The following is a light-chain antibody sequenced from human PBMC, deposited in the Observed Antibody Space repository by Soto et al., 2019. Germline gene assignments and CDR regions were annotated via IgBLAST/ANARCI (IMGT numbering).Light chain of an antibody. Sequence: QSVLTQPASVSGSPGQSITISCTGTSSDVGGYNYVSWYQQHPGKAPKLMIYDVSNRPSGVSSRFSGSKSGNTASLTISGLQAEDEADYYCSSYTSSSKVFGTGTKVTV. J-gene: IGLJ1*01. CDR2: DVS. CDR3: SSYTSSSKV. V-gene: IGLV2-14*01. CDR1: SSDVGGYNY.